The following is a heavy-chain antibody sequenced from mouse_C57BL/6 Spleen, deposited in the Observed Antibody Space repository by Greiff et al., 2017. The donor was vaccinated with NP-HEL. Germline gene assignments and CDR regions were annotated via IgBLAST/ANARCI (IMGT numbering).Heavy chain of an antibody. J-gene: IGHJ2*01. Sequence: VKLQESGAELARPGASVKLSCKASGYTFTSYGISWVKQRTGQGLEWIGEIYPRSGNTYYNEKFKGKATLTADKSSSTAYMELRSLTSEDSAVYFCARMGSSFDYWGQGTTLTVSS. CDR1: GYTFTSYG. D-gene: IGHD1-1*01. V-gene: IGHV1-81*01. CDR3: ARMGSSFDY. CDR2: IYPRSGNT.